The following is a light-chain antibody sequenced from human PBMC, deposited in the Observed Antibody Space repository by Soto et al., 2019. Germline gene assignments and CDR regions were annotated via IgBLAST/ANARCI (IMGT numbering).Light chain of an antibody. CDR3: QQYNNWPHT. CDR2: GAS. Sequence: EIVMTQSPVTLSASPGERATLSCRASQSISNNLAWHQQKPGQAPRLLIYGASTMATGIPARFSGSGSGTEFTLTISSLQSEDFTVYYCQQYNNWPHTFGQGTKLEI. CDR1: QSISNN. V-gene: IGKV3-15*01. J-gene: IGKJ2*01.